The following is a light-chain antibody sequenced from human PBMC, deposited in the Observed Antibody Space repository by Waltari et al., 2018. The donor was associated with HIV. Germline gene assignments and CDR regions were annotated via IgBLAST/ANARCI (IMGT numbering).Light chain of an antibody. V-gene: IGKV3-15*01. CDR2: GAS. CDR3: QQYSTWPRT. J-gene: IGKJ1*01. Sequence: MTQSPATLSVSPGQTVPVFCGAREDMGDKLAWYQQKRGRAPRLLVSGASSRATGVPARFSGRGSGTDFNLTIAGLQSNDSAIYFCQQYSTWPRTFGQGTLV. CDR1: EDMGDK.